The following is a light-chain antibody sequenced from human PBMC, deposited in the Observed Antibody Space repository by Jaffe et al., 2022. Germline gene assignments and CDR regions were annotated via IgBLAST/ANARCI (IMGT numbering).Light chain of an antibody. CDR2: SNN. V-gene: IGLV1-44*01. CDR3: AAWDDSLNGLWV. J-gene: IGLJ3*02. CDR1: SSNIGRHT. Sequence: QSVLTQPPSASGTPGQRVSISCSGGSSNIGRHTVNWYQHLPGTAPQLLIYSNNQRPSGVPDRFSGSKSGTSASLAISGLQSEDEADYFCAAWDDSLNGLWVFGGGTKLTVL.